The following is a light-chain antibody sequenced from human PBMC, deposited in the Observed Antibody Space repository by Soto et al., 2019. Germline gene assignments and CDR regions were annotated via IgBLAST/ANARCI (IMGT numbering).Light chain of an antibody. V-gene: IGLV3-21*04. CDR3: QVWDSSSDHVV. CDR1: NIGSKS. J-gene: IGLJ2*01. CDR2: YDS. Sequence: SYELTQPPSVSVAPGKTARITCGGNNIGSKSVHWYQQKPGQAPVLVIYYDSDRPSGIPERFSGSNSGNTATLTISRVEAGDDADYYCQVWDSSSDHVVFGGGTKLNVL.